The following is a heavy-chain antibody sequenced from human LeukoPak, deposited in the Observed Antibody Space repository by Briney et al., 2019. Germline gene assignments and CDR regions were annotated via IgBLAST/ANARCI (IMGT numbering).Heavy chain of an antibody. V-gene: IGHV3-23*01. Sequence: GGSLRLSCAASGFTFSSYAMSWVRQAPGKGLEWVSAISGSGGSTYYADSVKGRFTISRDNSKNTLYLQMNSLRAEDTAVYYCARDRGYDYVWGSYRRQPFDYWGQGTLVTVSS. CDR2: ISGSGGST. CDR3: ARDRGYDYVWGSYRRQPFDY. J-gene: IGHJ4*02. CDR1: GFTFSSYA. D-gene: IGHD3-16*02.